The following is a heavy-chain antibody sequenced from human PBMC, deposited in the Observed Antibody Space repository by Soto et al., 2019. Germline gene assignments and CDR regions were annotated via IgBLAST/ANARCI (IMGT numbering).Heavy chain of an antibody. Sequence: QVQLVQSGAEVKKPGASVKVSCKASGYTFTSYYMHWVRQAPGQGLEWMGIINPSGGSTSYAQKFQGRVTMTWDTSTSTVYMELSSLRSEDTAVYYCARVYPSDTSYGYVGNNWFDPWGQGTLVTVSS. D-gene: IGHD5-18*01. J-gene: IGHJ5*02. CDR3: ARVYPSDTSYGYVGNNWFDP. V-gene: IGHV1-46*03. CDR1: GYTFTSYY. CDR2: INPSGGST.